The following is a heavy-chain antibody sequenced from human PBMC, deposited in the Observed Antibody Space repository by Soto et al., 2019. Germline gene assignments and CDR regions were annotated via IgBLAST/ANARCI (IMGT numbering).Heavy chain of an antibody. Sequence: ASVKVSCKASGGTFSSYTISWVRQAPGQGLEWMGRIIPILGIANYAQKFQGRVTITADKSTSTAYMELSSLRSEDTAVYYCARGPVVPAAIYSYYYMDVWGKGTTVTVSS. J-gene: IGHJ6*03. CDR2: IIPILGIA. D-gene: IGHD2-2*01. V-gene: IGHV1-69*02. CDR3: ARGPVVPAAIYSYYYMDV. CDR1: GGTFSSYT.